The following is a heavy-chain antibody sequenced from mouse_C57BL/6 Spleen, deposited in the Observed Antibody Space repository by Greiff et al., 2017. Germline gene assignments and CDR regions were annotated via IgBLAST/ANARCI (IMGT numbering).Heavy chain of an antibody. CDR1: GYAFTTYL. J-gene: IGHJ2*01. CDR2: INPGSGGT. D-gene: IGHD2-1*01. V-gene: IGHV1-54*01. Sequence: VQLQESGAELVRPGTSVKVSCKASGYAFTTYLIEWVKQRPGQGLEWIGVINPGSGGTNYNEKFKGKATLTADKSSSTAYMQLSSLTSEDSAVYFCARGDGNYDFDYWGQGTTLTVSS. CDR3: ARGDGNYDFDY.